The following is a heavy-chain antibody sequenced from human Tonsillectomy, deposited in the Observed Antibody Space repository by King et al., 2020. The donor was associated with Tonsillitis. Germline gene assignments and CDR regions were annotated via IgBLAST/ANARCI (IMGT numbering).Heavy chain of an antibody. J-gene: IGHJ6*03. V-gene: IGHV6-1*01. CDR3: ARDGEQQLTAYHYYYMDV. D-gene: IGHD1-1*01. CDR2: TYYRSKWYN. CDR1: GDSVSSNSAA. Sequence: VQLQQSGPGLVKPSQILSLTCAISGDSVSSNSAAWHWVRQSPSRGLEWLGRTYYRSKWYNDYAISVKSRITINADTSKNQFSLQLNSVTPEDMAVYYCARDGEQQLTAYHYYYMDVWGKGTTVTVSS.